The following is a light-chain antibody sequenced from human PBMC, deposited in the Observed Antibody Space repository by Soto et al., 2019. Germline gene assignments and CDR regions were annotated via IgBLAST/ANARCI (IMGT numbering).Light chain of an antibody. CDR1: QSVSSN. CDR3: QQYNNWPPDRT. CDR2: GAS. V-gene: IGKV3-15*01. J-gene: IGKJ1*01. Sequence: EIVMTQSPATLFVSPGERATLSCRASQSVSSNLAWYQQKPGQAPRLLIYGASTRATGIPARFSGSGSGTEFTLTISSLQSEDFAIYFCQQYNNWPPDRTFGQGTNVEIK.